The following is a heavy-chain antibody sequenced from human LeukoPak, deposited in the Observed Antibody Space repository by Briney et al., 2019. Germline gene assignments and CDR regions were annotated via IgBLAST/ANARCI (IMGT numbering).Heavy chain of an antibody. CDR3: ARGPGYCSNTSCYRFDP. V-gene: IGHV4-34*01. D-gene: IGHD2-2*01. J-gene: IGHJ5*02. CDR1: GGSFSGYY. CDR2: INHSGST. Sequence: SETLSLTCAVYGGSFSGYYWSWIRQPPGKGLEWIGEINHSGSTNYNPSLKSRVTISVDTSKNQFSLKLSSVTAADTAVYYCARGPGYCSNTSCYRFDPWGQGTLVTVSS.